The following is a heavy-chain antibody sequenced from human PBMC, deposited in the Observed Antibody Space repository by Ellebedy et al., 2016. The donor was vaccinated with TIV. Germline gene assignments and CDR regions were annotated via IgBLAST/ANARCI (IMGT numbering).Heavy chain of an antibody. V-gene: IGHV1-3*04. Sequence: ASVKVSCXASGHLFTTYGIHWVRQAPGQGPEWMGWINTGNGNTKYSQRFQGRVTITSDTSATTAYMELSSLRSEDTAIYYCATREWVDPMDVWGQGTTVTVSS. J-gene: IGHJ6*02. CDR2: INTGNGNT. CDR3: ATREWVDPMDV. D-gene: IGHD3-3*01. CDR1: GHLFTTYG.